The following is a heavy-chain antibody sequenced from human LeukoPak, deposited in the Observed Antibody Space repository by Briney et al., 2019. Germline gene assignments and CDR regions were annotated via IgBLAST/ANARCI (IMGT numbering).Heavy chain of an antibody. D-gene: IGHD2-2*01. CDR2: IIPILGIA. CDR1: GGTFSSYA. J-gene: IGHJ6*04. V-gene: IGHV1-69*04. CDR3: VVPAATSLSGV. Sequence: SVKVSCKASGGTFSSYAISWVRQAPGQGLEWMGRIIPILGIANYAQKFQGRVTITADKSTSTAYMELSSLRSEDTAVYYVVVPAATSLSGVWGKGTTVTVSS.